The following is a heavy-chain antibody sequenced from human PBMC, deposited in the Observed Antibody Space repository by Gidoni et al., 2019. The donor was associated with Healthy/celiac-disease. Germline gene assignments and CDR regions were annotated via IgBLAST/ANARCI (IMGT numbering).Heavy chain of an antibody. D-gene: IGHD4-17*01. CDR1: GFPFSNAW. Sequence: EVQLVESGGGLVKPGGSLRLSCAASGFPFSNAWMSWVRQAPGKGLEWVGRIKSKTDGGTTDYAAPVKGRFTISRDDSKNTLYLQMNSRKTEDTAVYYCTTDPGDYPEDYWGQGTLVTVSS. J-gene: IGHJ4*02. CDR3: TTDPGDYPEDY. V-gene: IGHV3-15*01. CDR2: IKSKTDGGTT.